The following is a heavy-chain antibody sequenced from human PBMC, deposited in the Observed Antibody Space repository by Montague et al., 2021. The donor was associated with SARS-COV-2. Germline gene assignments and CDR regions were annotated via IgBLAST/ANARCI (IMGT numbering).Heavy chain of an antibody. CDR1: GGSISSYY. V-gene: IGHV4-59*08. Sequence: SETLSLTCTVSGGSISSYYWSWIRQPPGKGLEWIGYIYCSESTNYNPSLKSRVTISVDTSKNQFSLMLSSVTAADTAVYYCARQRRYQLPITIFGVVMADAFDIWGQGTMVTVSS. D-gene: IGHD3-3*01. J-gene: IGHJ3*02. CDR3: ARQRRYQLPITIFGVVMADAFDI. CDR2: IYCSEST.